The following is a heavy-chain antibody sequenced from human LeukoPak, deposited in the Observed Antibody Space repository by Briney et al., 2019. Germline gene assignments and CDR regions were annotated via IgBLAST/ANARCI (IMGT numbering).Heavy chain of an antibody. V-gene: IGHV3-23*01. Sequence: GGSLRLSCAVSGFTFSSYAMSWVRQAPGKGLEWVSGISGSGDGTYYADSVKGRFTISRDNAKNSLYLQMNSLRAEDTAVYYCARGDFWSGYPRNDYWGQGTLVTVSS. CDR1: GFTFSSYA. CDR2: ISGSGDGT. J-gene: IGHJ4*02. D-gene: IGHD3-3*01. CDR3: ARGDFWSGYPRNDY.